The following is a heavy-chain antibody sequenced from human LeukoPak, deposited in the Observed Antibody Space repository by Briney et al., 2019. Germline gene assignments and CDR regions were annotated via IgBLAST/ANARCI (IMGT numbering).Heavy chain of an antibody. CDR2: ISGSGGST. D-gene: IGHD2-15*01. CDR3: ARDCSGGSCYSRRDAFDI. J-gene: IGHJ3*02. Sequence: GGSLRLSCAASGFTFSSYAMSWVRQAPGKGLEWVSAISGSGGSTYYADSVKGRFTISRDNSKNTLYLQMSSLRAEDTAVYYCARDCSGGSCYSRRDAFDIWGQGTMVTVSS. V-gene: IGHV3-23*01. CDR1: GFTFSSYA.